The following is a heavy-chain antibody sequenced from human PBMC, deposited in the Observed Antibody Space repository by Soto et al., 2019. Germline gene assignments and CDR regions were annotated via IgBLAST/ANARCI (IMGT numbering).Heavy chain of an antibody. CDR2: IYHSGST. CDR1: GYSISSDYY. J-gene: IGHJ4*02. Sequence: SETLSLTCAVSGYSISSDYYWGWIRQPPGKGLEWIGSIYHSGSTYYNPSLKSRVTISVDTSKNQCSLKLSSVTAADTAVYYCARDQAYDDIMTGYPDYWGQGTLVTVSS. V-gene: IGHV4-38-2*02. D-gene: IGHD3-9*01. CDR3: ARDQAYDDIMTGYPDY.